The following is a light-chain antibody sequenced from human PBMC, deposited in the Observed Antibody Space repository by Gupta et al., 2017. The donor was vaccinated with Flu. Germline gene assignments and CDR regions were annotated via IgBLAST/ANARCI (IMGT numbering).Light chain of an antibody. CDR3: QTWVNGTWV. V-gene: IGLV3-1*01. CDR1: TLGEKY. J-gene: IGLJ3*02. CDR2: QDY. Sequence: SYELTQSSSVSVSPGQTATITCSGDTLGEKYVSWYRQRPGQSPVLVIYQDYRRPSGIPERLSGSNSGNAGTLAIAWTQDMDEADYCCQTWVNGTWVFGGGTKLTVL.